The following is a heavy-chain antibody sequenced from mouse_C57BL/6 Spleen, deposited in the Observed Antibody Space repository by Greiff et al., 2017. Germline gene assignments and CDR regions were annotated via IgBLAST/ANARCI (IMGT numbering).Heavy chain of an antibody. CDR1: GFTFSSYA. V-gene: IGHV5-4*01. CDR3: ARVPYYYGSSVYWYFDV. D-gene: IGHD1-1*01. CDR2: ISDGGSYT. Sequence: EVQRVESGGGLVKPGGSLKLSCAASGFTFSSYAMSWVRQTPEKRLEWVATISDGGSYTYYPDNVKGRFTISRDNAKNNLYLQMSHLKSEDTAMYYCARVPYYYGSSVYWYFDVWGTGTTVTVSS. J-gene: IGHJ1*03.